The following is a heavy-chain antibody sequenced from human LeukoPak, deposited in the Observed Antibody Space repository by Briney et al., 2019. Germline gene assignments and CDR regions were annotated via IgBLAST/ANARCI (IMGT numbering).Heavy chain of an antibody. V-gene: IGHV3-23*01. D-gene: IGHD2-15*01. CDR1: GFTFSSYW. Sequence: GGSLRLSCAASGFTFSSYWMNWARQAPGKGLEWVSAISGSGGSTYYADSVKGRFTISRDNSKNTLYLQMNSLRAEDTAVYYCAKASDLLPDYWGQGTLVTVSS. CDR2: ISGSGGST. CDR3: AKASDLLPDY. J-gene: IGHJ4*02.